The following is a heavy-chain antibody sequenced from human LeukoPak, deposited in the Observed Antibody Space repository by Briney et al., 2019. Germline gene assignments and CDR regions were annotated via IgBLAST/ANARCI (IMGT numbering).Heavy chain of an antibody. Sequence: ASVKVSCEASGYTFTGYYMHWVRQAPGQGLEWMGRINPNSGGTNYAQKFQGRVTMTRDTSISTAYMELSRLRSDDTAVYYCARTKVTPPKYYYYGMDVWGQGTTVTASS. D-gene: IGHD4-17*01. CDR2: INPNSGGT. CDR1: GYTFTGYY. CDR3: ARTKVTPPKYYYYGMDV. V-gene: IGHV1-2*06. J-gene: IGHJ6*02.